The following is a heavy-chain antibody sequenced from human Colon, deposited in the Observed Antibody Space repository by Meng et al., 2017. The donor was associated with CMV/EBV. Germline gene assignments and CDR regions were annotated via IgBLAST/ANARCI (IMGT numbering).Heavy chain of an antibody. CDR2: VNRDGSTT. J-gene: IGHJ4*02. CDR1: GFTFSGSW. V-gene: IGHV3-74*01. Sequence: CEGCGFTFSGSWVHWVRQAPGKGLVWVTRVNRDGSTTDYADSVKGRFTISRDNAKNTFYLQMNSLRAEDTAVYYCARAAPSGSYDFWGQGTLVTVSS. D-gene: IGHD1-26*01. CDR3: ARAAPSGSYDF.